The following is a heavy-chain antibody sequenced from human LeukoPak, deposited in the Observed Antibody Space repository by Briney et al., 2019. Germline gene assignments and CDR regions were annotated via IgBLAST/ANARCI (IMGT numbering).Heavy chain of an antibody. CDR1: GFTFDDYA. V-gene: IGHV3-23*01. Sequence: PGRSLRLSCAASGFTFDDYAMHWVRQAPGKGLEWVSAISGSGGSTYYADSVKGRFTISRDNSKNTLYLQMNSLRAEDTAVYYCAKVEAMVYFDYWGQGTLVTVSS. CDR2: ISGSGGST. CDR3: AKVEAMVYFDY. J-gene: IGHJ4*02. D-gene: IGHD5-18*01.